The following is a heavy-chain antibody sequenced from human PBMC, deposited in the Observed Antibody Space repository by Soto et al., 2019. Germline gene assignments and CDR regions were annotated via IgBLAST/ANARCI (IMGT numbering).Heavy chain of an antibody. CDR1: GGSISSSSYY. CDR2: IYYSGST. J-gene: IGHJ6*02. D-gene: IGHD2-15*01. CDR3: ARRRGYCSGGSCYRYYYGMDV. V-gene: IGHV4-39*01. Sequence: QLQLQESGPGLVKPSETLSLTCTVSGGSISSSSYYWGWIRQPPGKGLEWIGSIYYSGSTYYNPSLKSRVTISVDTSKNQFSLKLSSVIAADTAVYYCARRRGYCSGGSCYRYYYGMDVWGQGTTVTVSS.